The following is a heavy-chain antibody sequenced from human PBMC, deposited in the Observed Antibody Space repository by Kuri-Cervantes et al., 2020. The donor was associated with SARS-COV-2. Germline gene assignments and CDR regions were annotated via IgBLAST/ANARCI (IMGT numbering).Heavy chain of an antibody. Sequence: SETLSLTCAVFGGSFSGYYWSWIRQSPGKGLEWIGKINHSGSTNYNPSLSSRVTISVDMSKNQFSLKLSSVTAADTAVYYCARGAVVRGPKYYFDYWGQGTLVTVSS. D-gene: IGHD3-10*01. CDR2: INHSGST. J-gene: IGHJ4*02. V-gene: IGHV4-34*01. CDR1: GGSFSGYY. CDR3: ARGAVVRGPKYYFDY.